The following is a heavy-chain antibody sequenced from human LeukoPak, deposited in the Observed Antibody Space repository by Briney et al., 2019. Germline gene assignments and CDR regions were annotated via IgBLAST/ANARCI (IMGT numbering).Heavy chain of an antibody. CDR3: AREDLVVTNCFFDY. Sequence: ASVKASCKASGYTFTSYGISWVRQAPGQGLEWMGWISAYNGNTNYAQKLQGRVTMTTDTSTSTAYMELRSLRSDDTAVYYCAREDLVVTNCFFDYWGQGTLVTVSS. CDR1: GYTFTSYG. D-gene: IGHD2-15*01. V-gene: IGHV1-18*01. J-gene: IGHJ4*02. CDR2: ISAYNGNT.